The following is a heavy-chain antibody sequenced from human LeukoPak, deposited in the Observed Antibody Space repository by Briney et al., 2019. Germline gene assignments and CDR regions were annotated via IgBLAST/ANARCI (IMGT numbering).Heavy chain of an antibody. CDR1: GYTFTSYY. J-gene: IGHJ6*02. D-gene: IGHD1-26*01. CDR3: ARERQWELLNYYYYGMDV. CDR2: INPSGGST. Sequence: ASVKVSCKASGYTFTSYYMHWVRQAPGQGLEWMGIINPSGGSTSYAQKFQGRVTMTRDTSTSTVYMELSSLRSEDTAVYYCARERQWELLNYYYYGMDVWGQGTTVTVSS. V-gene: IGHV1-46*01.